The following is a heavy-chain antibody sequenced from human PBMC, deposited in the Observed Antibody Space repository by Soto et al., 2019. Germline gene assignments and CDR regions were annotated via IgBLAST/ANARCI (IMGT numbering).Heavy chain of an antibody. D-gene: IGHD2-15*01. Sequence: SETLSLTCTVSGGSISSGDYFWCWIRQPPGKGLEWIGYIYYSGSTYYDPSLKSRVSISVDTSKNHFSLKLSSVTAADTALYYCARGPTQQTYKDNRSPHQFDYWGQGTLVTVSS. J-gene: IGHJ4*02. V-gene: IGHV4-30-4*01. CDR1: GGSISSGDYF. CDR2: IYYSGST. CDR3: ARGPTQQTYKDNRSPHQFDY.